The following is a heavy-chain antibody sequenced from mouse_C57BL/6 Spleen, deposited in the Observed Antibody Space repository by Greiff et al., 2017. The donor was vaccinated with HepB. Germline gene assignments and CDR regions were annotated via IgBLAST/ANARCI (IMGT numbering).Heavy chain of an antibody. D-gene: IGHD2-4*01. Sequence: QVQLQQPGAELVKPGASVKMSCKASGYTFTSYWITWVKQRPGQGLEWIGDIYPGSGSTNYNEKFKSKATLTVDTSSSTAYRQLSSLTSEDSAVYYWARGRDDYVDYWYFDVWGTGTTVTVSS. J-gene: IGHJ1*03. V-gene: IGHV1-55*01. CDR2: IYPGSGST. CDR3: ARGRDDYVDYWYFDV. CDR1: GYTFTSYW.